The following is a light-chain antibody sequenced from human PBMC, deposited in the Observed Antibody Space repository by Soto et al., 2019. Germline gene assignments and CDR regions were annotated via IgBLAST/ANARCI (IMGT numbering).Light chain of an antibody. Sequence: QPVLTQSPSASASLGXSVKLTCTLSSGHSSYAIAWHQQQPEKGPRYLMKLNSDGSHSKGDGIPDRFSGSSSGAERYLTISSLQSEDEADYYCQTWGTGILVVFGGGTKLTVL. J-gene: IGLJ2*01. CDR1: SGHSSYA. V-gene: IGLV4-69*01. CDR3: QTWGTGILVV. CDR2: LNSDGSH.